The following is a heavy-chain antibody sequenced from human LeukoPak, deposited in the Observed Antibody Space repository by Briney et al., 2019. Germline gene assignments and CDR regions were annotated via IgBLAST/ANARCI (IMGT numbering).Heavy chain of an antibody. CDR3: ARDRGYNYGSGSFYQFDY. CDR2: IYYSGST. Sequence: SETLSLTCTASGGSISSYYWSWIRQPPGKGLEWIGYIYYSGSTNYNPSLKSRVTISVDTSNNQFSLKLSSVHAADTAVYYCARDRGYNYGSGSFYQFDYWGQGTLVTVSS. D-gene: IGHD3-10*01. CDR1: GGSISSYY. J-gene: IGHJ4*02. V-gene: IGHV4-59*01.